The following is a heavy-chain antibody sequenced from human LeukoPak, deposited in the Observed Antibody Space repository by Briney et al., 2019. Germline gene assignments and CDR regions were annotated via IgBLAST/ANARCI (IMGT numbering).Heavy chain of an antibody. CDR2: IYPRDSEI. J-gene: IGHJ6*02. D-gene: IGHD3-10*01. V-gene: IGHV5-51*01. CDR1: GYSFTDYW. Sequence: GESLKISCKGSGYSFTDYWIAWVGQMPGQGLEWMGLIYPRDSEIRNSPSFQGQVTISADKSINTAYLQWSSLKASDTAMYYCARLSRITMVRGAMDAWGQGTPVTVSS. CDR3: ARLSRITMVRGAMDA.